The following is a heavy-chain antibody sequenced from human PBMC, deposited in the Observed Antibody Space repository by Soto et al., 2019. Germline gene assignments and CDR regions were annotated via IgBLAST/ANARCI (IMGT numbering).Heavy chain of an antibody. D-gene: IGHD3-10*01. CDR1: GYNFISHY. CDR3: ARDYLSIKSSLSYFDY. Sequence: QVLLVQSGAEVTRPGASLKVSCKASGYNFISHYIHWVRQAPGQGLEWMGFINPSGGSTTHAQNFQGRLSMTRDTSTSTVYMELSGLRSEDAAVYYCARDYLSIKSSLSYFDYWGQGTLVTVSS. V-gene: IGHV1-46*01. CDR2: INPSGGST. J-gene: IGHJ4*02.